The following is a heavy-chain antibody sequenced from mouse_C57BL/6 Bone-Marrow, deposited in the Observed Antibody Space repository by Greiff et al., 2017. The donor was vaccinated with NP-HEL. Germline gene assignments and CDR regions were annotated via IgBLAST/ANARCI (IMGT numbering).Heavy chain of an antibody. D-gene: IGHD2-4*01. CDR1: GYTFTSYW. J-gene: IGHJ4*01. CDR2: IYPGNSDT. Sequence: VQLQQSGTVLARPGASVKMSCKTSGYTFTSYWMHWVKQRPGQGLEWIGAIYPGNSDTSYNQKFKGKAKLTAVTSASTAYMELSSLTNEDSAVYYCTRAYDYDALYAMDYWGQGTSVTVSS. CDR3: TRAYDYDALYAMDY. V-gene: IGHV1-5*01.